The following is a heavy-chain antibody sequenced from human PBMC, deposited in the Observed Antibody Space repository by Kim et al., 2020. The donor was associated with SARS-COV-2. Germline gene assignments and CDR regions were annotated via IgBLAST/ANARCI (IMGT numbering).Heavy chain of an antibody. D-gene: IGHD3-10*01. J-gene: IGHJ4*02. V-gene: IGHV5-51*01. CDR3: ARPYGSGSYWSYFDY. CDR2: IYPGDSDT. Sequence: GESLKISCKGSGYSFTSYWNGWVRQMPGKGLEWMGIIYPGDSDTRYSPSFQGQVTISADKSISTAYLQWSSLKASTTAMYYCARPYGSGSYWSYFDYWGQGTLVTVSS. CDR1: GYSFTSYW.